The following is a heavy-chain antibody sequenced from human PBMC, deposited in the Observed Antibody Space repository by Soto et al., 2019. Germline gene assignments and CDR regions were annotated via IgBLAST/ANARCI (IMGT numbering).Heavy chain of an antibody. Sequence: QVQLVQSGAEVKKPGASVKVSCKASGYTFTSYGISWVRQAPGQGLEWMGWISAYNGNTNYAQKLQGRVTMTTVTSTSTAYMELRSLRSDDTAVYYCARDAITIFGVVISPFDYWGQGTLVTVSS. CDR1: GYTFTSYG. D-gene: IGHD3-3*01. J-gene: IGHJ4*02. CDR2: ISAYNGNT. V-gene: IGHV1-18*04. CDR3: ARDAITIFGVVISPFDY.